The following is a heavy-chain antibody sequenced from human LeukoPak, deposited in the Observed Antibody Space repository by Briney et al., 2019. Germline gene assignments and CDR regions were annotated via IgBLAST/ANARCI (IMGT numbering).Heavy chain of an antibody. Sequence: PSETLSLTCTVSGGSISSYYWSWIRQPPGKGLEWIGYIYYSGSTNYNPSLKSRVTISVDTSKNQFSLKLSSVTAADTAVYYCARYEANYYYDSSGFDYWGQGTLVTVSS. D-gene: IGHD3-22*01. V-gene: IGHV4-59*01. J-gene: IGHJ4*02. CDR3: ARYEANYYYDSSGFDY. CDR2: IYYSGST. CDR1: GGSISSYY.